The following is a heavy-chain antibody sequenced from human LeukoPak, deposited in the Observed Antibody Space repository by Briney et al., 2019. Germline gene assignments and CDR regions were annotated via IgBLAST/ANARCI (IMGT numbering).Heavy chain of an antibody. D-gene: IGHD5-18*01. Sequence: PSETLSLTCTVSGGSISSGSYYWSWIRQPAGKGLEWIGRIYTSGSTNYNPSPKSRVTISVDTSKNQFSLKLSSVTAADTAVYYCARDRSTAMVGGYYYYMDVWGKGTTVTVSS. CDR1: GGSISSGSYY. V-gene: IGHV4-61*02. J-gene: IGHJ6*03. CDR3: ARDRSTAMVGGYYYYMDV. CDR2: IYTSGST.